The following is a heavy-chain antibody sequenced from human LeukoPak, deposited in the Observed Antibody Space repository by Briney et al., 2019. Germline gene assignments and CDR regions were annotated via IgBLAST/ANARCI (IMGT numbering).Heavy chain of an antibody. J-gene: IGHJ4*02. CDR2: IYYSGST. CDR3: ARDHSSSWEYYFDY. D-gene: IGHD6-13*01. V-gene: IGHV4-39*07. Sequence: SETLSLTCTVSGGSISSSNYYWAWIRQPPGKGLEWIGSIYYSGSTYYNPSLKSRVTISVDTSKNQFSLKLSSVTAADTAVYYCARDHSSSWEYYFDYWGQGTLVTVSS. CDR1: GGSISSSNYY.